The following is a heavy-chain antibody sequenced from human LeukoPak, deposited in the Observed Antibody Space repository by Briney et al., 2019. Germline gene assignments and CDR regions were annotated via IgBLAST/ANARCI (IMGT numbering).Heavy chain of an antibody. V-gene: IGHV4-61*02. CDR1: GGSINSGSYY. Sequence: SETLSLTCTVSGGSINSGSYYWSWLRQPAGKGLEWIGRIYNNGNTNYNPSLKSRVTISIDTPKNQFSLKLSSVTAADTAVYYCASMIRGSGANWFDPWGQGTLVTVSS. CDR2: IYNNGNT. CDR3: ASMIRGSGANWFDP. J-gene: IGHJ5*02. D-gene: IGHD3-10*01.